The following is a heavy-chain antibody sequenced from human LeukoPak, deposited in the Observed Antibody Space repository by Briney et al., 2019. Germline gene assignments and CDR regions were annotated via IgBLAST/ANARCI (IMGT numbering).Heavy chain of an antibody. CDR3: ARATRQGLYSFGSGTYYGLSA. CDR2: IEEDGSET. D-gene: IGHD3-10*01. CDR1: GFTFSSNW. V-gene: IGHV3-7*01. J-gene: IGHJ4*02. Sequence: GGSLRLSCAASGFTFSSNWMTWVRQAPGKGLEWVANIEEDGSETYYVDSVKGRFIISRDNANKLLSLRMNSLRVEDTAVYYCARATRQGLYSFGSGTYYGLSAWGQGTLVTVSS.